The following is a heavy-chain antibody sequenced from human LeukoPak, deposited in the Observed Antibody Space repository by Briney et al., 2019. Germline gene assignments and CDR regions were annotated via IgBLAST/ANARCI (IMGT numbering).Heavy chain of an antibody. J-gene: IGHJ4*02. V-gene: IGHV3-74*01. CDR1: GFTFSSYW. D-gene: IGHD3-10*01. Sequence: PGGSLRLSCAASGFTFSSYWMHWVRQAPGEGLVWVSRINSDGSSTSYADSVKGRFTISRDNAKNTLYLKMNSLRAEDTAVYYCARAILRGVIHGWGQGTLVTVSS. CDR3: ARAILRGVIHG. CDR2: INSDGSST.